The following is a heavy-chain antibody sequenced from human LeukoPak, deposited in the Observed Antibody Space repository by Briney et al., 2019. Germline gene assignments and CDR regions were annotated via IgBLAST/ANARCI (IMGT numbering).Heavy chain of an antibody. CDR1: GGSISSYY. CDR3: ARRLGAWFDH. V-gene: IGHV4-59*08. J-gene: IGHJ5*02. CDR2: IYYSGST. Sequence: SETLSLTCTVSGGSISSYYWSWIRQPPGKGLEWIGYIYYSGSTNYNPSLKSRVTISVDTSKNQFSLKLSSVTAADTAVYYCARRLGAWFDHWGQGTLVTVSS.